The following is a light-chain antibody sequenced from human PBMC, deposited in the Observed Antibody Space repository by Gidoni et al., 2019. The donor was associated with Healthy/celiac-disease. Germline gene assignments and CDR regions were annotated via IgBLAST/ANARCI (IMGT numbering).Light chain of an antibody. CDR1: SSHIGSGYD. CDR2: DNS. V-gene: IGLV1-40*01. Sequence: QSVLTQPPSVTGAPGQRVTISCTGSSSHIGSGYDVHWYQQPPATAPKLLLYDNSNRPSGAPDRFSGSKSGTSASLAITGLQAEDEADYYCQSYDSSLRGSVFGPGTKVTVL. CDR3: QSYDSSLRGSV. J-gene: IGLJ1*01.